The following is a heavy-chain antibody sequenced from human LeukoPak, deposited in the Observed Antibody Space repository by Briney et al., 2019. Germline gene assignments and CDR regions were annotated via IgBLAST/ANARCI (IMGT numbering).Heavy chain of an antibody. CDR3: VRGNSHYGMDV. CDR1: GYTFINYD. CDR2: VNPNSGYT. J-gene: IGHJ6*02. Sequence: ASVRVSCKASGYTFINYDINWVRQATGQGLEWMGWVNPNSGYTGSVQKFQGRVTMTRDTYIDTAYMELSSLRSDDTAVYYCVRGNSHYGMDVWGRGTTVTVSS. D-gene: IGHD4-23*01. V-gene: IGHV1-8*01.